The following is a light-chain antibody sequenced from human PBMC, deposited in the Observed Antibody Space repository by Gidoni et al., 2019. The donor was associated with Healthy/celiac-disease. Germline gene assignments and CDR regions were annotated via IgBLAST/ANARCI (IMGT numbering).Light chain of an antibody. CDR1: SSDVGGYNY. CDR2: EVS. CDR3: SSYTSSSTWV. Sequence: QSALTQPASVSGSPGQSITISCTGTSSDVGGYNYVSWYQQPPGKATKLMIYEVSNRPSGVSNRFSGSKSGNTASLTISGLQAEDEADYYCSSYTSSSTWVFGGGTKLTVL. J-gene: IGLJ3*02. V-gene: IGLV2-14*01.